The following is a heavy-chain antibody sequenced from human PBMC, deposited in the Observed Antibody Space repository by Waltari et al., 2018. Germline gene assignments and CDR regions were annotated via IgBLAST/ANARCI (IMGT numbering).Heavy chain of an antibody. J-gene: IGHJ4*02. V-gene: IGHV3-21*01. Sequence: EVQLVESGGGLVKPGGSLRLSCAASGFTFSSYSMNWVRQAPGKGLGGVATISSSSSYIYYADSVKGRFTIARDNAKNSLYLQRNSLRAEDTAVYYCARDGGLGYCSGGSCSGGQGTLVTVSS. CDR1: GFTFSSYS. CDR3: ARDGGLGYCSGGSCS. D-gene: IGHD2-15*01. CDR2: ISSSSSYI.